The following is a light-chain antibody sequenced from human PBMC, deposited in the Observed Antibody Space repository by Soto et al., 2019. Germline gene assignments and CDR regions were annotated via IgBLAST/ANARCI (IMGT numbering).Light chain of an antibody. CDR2: RNN. J-gene: IGLJ1*01. Sequence: QSVLTQPPSASGTPGQRVTISCSGGTSCIGRNYVYWYQQLPGTAPKLVIYRNNQRPSGVPDRFSGSKSGTSASLAIRGLRSEDEADYYCAAWDDSLSGLYVFGTGTQLTVL. CDR1: TSCIGRNY. CDR3: AAWDDSLSGLYV. V-gene: IGLV1-47*01.